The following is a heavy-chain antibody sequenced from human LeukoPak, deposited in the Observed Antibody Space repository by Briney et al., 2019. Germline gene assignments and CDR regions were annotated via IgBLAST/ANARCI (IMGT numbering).Heavy chain of an antibody. CDR1: GYTFTSYY. CDR2: INPSGGST. D-gene: IGHD3-22*01. J-gene: IGHJ4*02. V-gene: IGHV1-46*01. Sequence: ASVKVSCKASGYTFTSYYMHWVRQAPGQGLEWMRIINPSGGSTSYAQKFQGRVTMTRDTSTSTVYMELNSLRSENTAVYYCARGGPDYYDSSDNFDYWGQGTLVTVSS. CDR3: ARGGPDYYDSSDNFDY.